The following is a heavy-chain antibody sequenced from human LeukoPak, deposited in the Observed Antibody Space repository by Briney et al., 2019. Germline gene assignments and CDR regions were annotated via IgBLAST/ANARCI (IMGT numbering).Heavy chain of an antibody. D-gene: IGHD6-19*01. Sequence: GGSLRLSCAASGFTFSSYAMHWVRQAPGKGLGWVAVISYDGSNKYYADSVKGRFTISRDNSKNTLYLQMNSLRAEDTAVYYCARGGGSGWFSLGYWGQGTLVTVSS. V-gene: IGHV3-30*04. CDR1: GFTFSSYA. CDR3: ARGGGSGWFSLGY. CDR2: ISYDGSNK. J-gene: IGHJ4*02.